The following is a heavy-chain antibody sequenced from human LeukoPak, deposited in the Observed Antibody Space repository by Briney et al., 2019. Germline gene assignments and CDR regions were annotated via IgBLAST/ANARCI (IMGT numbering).Heavy chain of an antibody. D-gene: IGHD3-22*01. V-gene: IGHV3-74*01. CDR2: INRDGSRR. Sequence: PGGSLRLSCAASGFTFRSYWMHRVRQAPGKGLVWVSRINRDGSRRSYADSVKGRFTISRDNAKNTLYLQMNGLRAEDTAVYYCARDVKGYYDSSGSWGQGTLVTVSS. J-gene: IGHJ4*02. CDR3: ARDVKGYYDSSGS. CDR1: GFTFRSYW.